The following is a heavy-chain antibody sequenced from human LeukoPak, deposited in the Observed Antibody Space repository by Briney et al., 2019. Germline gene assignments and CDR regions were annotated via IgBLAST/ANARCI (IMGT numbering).Heavy chain of an antibody. CDR1: GGSISSYY. CDR3: ARVVEMATNYYYYYYMDV. J-gene: IGHJ6*03. CDR2: VYYTGST. D-gene: IGHD5-24*01. Sequence: SETLSLTCTVSGGSISSYYWSWVRQPPGKGLEWIGFVYYTGSTNYSPSLKSRVAISVDTSKNQFSLKLSSVTAADTAVYYCARVVEMATNYYYYYYMDVWGKGTTVTISS. V-gene: IGHV4-59*08.